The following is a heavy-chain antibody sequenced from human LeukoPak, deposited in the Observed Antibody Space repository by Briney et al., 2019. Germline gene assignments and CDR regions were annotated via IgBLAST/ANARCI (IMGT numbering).Heavy chain of an antibody. CDR2: IYYSGST. J-gene: IGHJ5*02. D-gene: IGHD1-1*01. CDR3: ARDLAGTTGTTLRENHWFDP. Sequence: SETLSLTCTVSGGSISSHYWSWIRQPPGKGLEWIGYIYYSGSTNYNPSLKSRVTISVDTSKNQFSLKLSSVTAADTAVYYCARDLAGTTGTTLRENHWFDPWGQGTLVTVSS. CDR1: GGSISSHY. V-gene: IGHV4-59*11.